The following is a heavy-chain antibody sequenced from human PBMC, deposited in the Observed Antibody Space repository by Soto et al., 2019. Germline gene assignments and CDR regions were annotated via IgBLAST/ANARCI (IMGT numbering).Heavy chain of an antibody. V-gene: IGHV1-69*06. CDR1: GGTFSSYA. J-gene: IGHJ6*02. CDR3: ARRPKFSSSHQYYGMDV. CDR2: IIPIFGTA. D-gene: IGHD6-13*01. Sequence: QVQLVQSGAEVKKPGSSVNVSCKASGGTFSSYAISWVRQAPGQGLEWMGGIIPIFGTANYAQKFQGRVTITADKSTSSAYMELSSLRSEDTVVYYCARRPKFSSSHQYYGMDVWGQGTTVTVSS.